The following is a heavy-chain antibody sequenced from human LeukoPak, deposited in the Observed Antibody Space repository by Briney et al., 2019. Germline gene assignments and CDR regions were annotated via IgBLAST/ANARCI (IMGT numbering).Heavy chain of an antibody. CDR3: ATGHGRDCSGWHDAFDI. D-gene: IGHD6-19*01. Sequence: ASVKVSCKVSGYTLTELSMHWVRQAPGKGLEWMGGFDPEDGETIYAQKFQGRVTMTEDTSTDTGYMELSSLRSEDTAVYYCATGHGRDCSGWHDAFDIWGQGTMVTVSS. V-gene: IGHV1-24*01. CDR2: FDPEDGET. J-gene: IGHJ3*02. CDR1: GYTLTELS.